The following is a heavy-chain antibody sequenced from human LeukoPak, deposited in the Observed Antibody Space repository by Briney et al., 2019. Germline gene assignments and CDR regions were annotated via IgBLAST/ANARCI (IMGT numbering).Heavy chain of an antibody. D-gene: IGHD6-19*01. J-gene: IGHJ4*02. V-gene: IGHV3-7*01. CDR3: ARDLLEGDFSSGPDY. Sequence: RGSLSLSCAASGFTFSSYWMSWVRQATGQGMEWVANIKQDGSGKHYVASVKGRFTISKENAKNSLSLQMNGLRAEETAGYFSARDLLEGDFSSGPDYWRQGTLVTVSS. CDR2: IKQDGSGK. CDR1: GFTFSSYW.